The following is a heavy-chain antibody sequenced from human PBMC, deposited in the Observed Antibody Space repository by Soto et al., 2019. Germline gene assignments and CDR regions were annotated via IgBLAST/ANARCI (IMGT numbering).Heavy chain of an antibody. Sequence: SETLSLTCAVYGGSFSGYYWSWIRQPPGKGLEWIGEINHSGSTNYNPSLKSRVTISVDTSKNQFSLKLSSVTAADTAVYYCARGPTYNWNYPQATKTRYYFDYWGQGTLVTVSS. CDR3: ARGPTYNWNYPQATKTRYYFDY. D-gene: IGHD1-7*01. J-gene: IGHJ4*02. CDR1: GGSFSGYY. CDR2: INHSGST. V-gene: IGHV4-34*01.